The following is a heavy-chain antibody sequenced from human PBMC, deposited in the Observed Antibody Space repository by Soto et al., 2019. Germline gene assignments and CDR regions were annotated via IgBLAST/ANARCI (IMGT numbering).Heavy chain of an antibody. CDR2: TYYRSRWYN. CDR1: GDSVSSNSAA. Sequence: PSQTLSLTCAISGDSVSSNSAAWNWVRQSPSRGLEWLGRTYYRSRWYNDYAVSVKSRITVNPDTSKNQFSLQLKSVTAADTAVYYCARADNRNSLYGVDVWGQGTAVTVSS. CDR3: ARADNRNSLYGVDV. J-gene: IGHJ6*02. V-gene: IGHV6-1*01. D-gene: IGHD1-7*01.